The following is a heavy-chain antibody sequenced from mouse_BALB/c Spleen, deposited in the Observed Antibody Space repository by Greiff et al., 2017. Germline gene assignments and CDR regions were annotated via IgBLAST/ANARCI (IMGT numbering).Heavy chain of an antibody. Sequence: VQLQQSGAELVRSGASVKLSCTASGFNIKDYYMHWVKQRPEQGLEWIGWIDPENGDTEYAPKFQGKATMTADTSSNTAYLQLSSLTSEDTAVYYCNPTMITTRVFAYWGQGTLGTVSA. CDR2: IDPENGDT. J-gene: IGHJ3*01. V-gene: IGHV14-4*02. CDR1: GFNIKDYY. CDR3: NPTMITTRVFAY. D-gene: IGHD2-4*01.